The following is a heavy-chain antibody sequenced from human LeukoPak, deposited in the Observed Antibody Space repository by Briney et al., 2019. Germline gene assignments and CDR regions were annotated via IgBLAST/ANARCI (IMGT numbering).Heavy chain of an antibody. V-gene: IGHV1-24*01. CDR3: ATGESYDY. Sequence: ASVKVSCNVSGYTLTELSMHWVRQAPGKRLEWMGGFDPEDGETIYAQKFQGRVTMTGDTSTDTAYMELSSLRSEDTAVYYCATGESYDYWGQGTLVTVSS. CDR1: GYTLTELS. CDR2: FDPEDGET. J-gene: IGHJ4*02.